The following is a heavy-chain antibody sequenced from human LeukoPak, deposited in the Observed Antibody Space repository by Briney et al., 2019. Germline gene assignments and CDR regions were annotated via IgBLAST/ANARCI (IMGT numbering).Heavy chain of an antibody. V-gene: IGHV4-34*01. Sequence: SETLSPTCAVYGGSFSGYYWSWIRQPPGKGLEWIGEINHSGSTNYNPSLKSRVTISVDTSKNQFSLKLSSVTAADTAVYYCARWTSSSWYTYYYYYGMDVWGQGTTVTVSS. J-gene: IGHJ6*02. CDR1: GGSFSGYY. CDR2: INHSGST. CDR3: ARWTSSSWYTYYYYYGMDV. D-gene: IGHD6-13*01.